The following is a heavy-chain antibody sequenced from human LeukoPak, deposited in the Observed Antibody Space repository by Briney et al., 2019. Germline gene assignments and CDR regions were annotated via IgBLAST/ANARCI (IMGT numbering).Heavy chain of an antibody. V-gene: IGHV3-23*01. J-gene: IGHJ4*02. D-gene: IGHD1-26*01. CDR2: ISGSGGST. CDR1: GFTFSSYA. Sequence: GGSLRLSCAASGFTFSSYAMSWVRQAPGKGLEWVSAISGSGGSTYYADSVKGRFTISRDNSKNTLYLQMNSLRAEDTAVYYCARGKNRPGSYYHYFDYWGQGTLVTVSS. CDR3: ARGKNRPGSYYHYFDY.